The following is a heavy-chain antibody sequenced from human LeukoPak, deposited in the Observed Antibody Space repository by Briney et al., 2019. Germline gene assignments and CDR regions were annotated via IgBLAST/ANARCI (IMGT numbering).Heavy chain of an antibody. CDR1: GFTFNNYN. J-gene: IGHJ4*02. CDR3: AKWGDYDVLTGYYVSDF. CDR2: ISGSGGRT. V-gene: IGHV3-23*01. D-gene: IGHD3-9*01. Sequence: GGSLRLSCAASGFTFNNYNMSWVRQAPGKGLEWVSAISGSGGRTYYADSVKGRFTLSRDSSKNTLYLQMNSLRADDTAVYYCAKWGDYDVLTGYYVSDFWGQGTLVTVSS.